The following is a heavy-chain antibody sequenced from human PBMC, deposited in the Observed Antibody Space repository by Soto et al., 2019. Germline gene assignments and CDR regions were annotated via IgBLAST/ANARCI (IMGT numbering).Heavy chain of an antibody. Sequence: VQLVESGGGLVKPGGSLRLSCAASGFTFSSYSMNWVRQAPGKGLEWVSSISSSSSYIYYADSVKGRFTISRDNAKNSLYLQMNSLRAEDTAVYYCARDNSIAAAGTMLYWGQGTLVTVSS. J-gene: IGHJ4*02. CDR1: GFTFSSYS. V-gene: IGHV3-21*01. CDR2: ISSSSSYI. CDR3: ARDNSIAAAGTMLY. D-gene: IGHD6-13*01.